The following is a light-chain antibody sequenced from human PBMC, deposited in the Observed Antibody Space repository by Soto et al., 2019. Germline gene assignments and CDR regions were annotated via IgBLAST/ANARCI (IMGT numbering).Light chain of an antibody. CDR2: EVS. CDR3: SSITSTNTEV. CDR1: SSDVGGYDY. Sequence: QAVLTQPASVSGSPGQSITISCTATSSDVGGYDYVSWYQQYPGKAAKLRIYEVSKRPSGVSNRFSGSKSGNTDSLTISELQDADEADFYCSSITSTNTEVFGTGTKV. V-gene: IGLV2-14*01. J-gene: IGLJ1*01.